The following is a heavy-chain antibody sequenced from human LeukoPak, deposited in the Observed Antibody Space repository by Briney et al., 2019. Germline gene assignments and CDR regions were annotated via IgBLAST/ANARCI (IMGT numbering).Heavy chain of an antibody. CDR1: GFTVSSYG. Sequence: GGSLRLSCTASGFTVSSYGMNWVRQAPGKGLEWVSYISSSSSTIYYADSVKGRFTISRDNAKNSLYLQTNSLRDEDTAVYYCANILPPRGLQKDYYYYYGMDVWGQGTTVTVSS. J-gene: IGHJ6*02. V-gene: IGHV3-48*02. D-gene: IGHD3-9*01. CDR3: ANILPPRGLQKDYYYYYGMDV. CDR2: ISSSSSTI.